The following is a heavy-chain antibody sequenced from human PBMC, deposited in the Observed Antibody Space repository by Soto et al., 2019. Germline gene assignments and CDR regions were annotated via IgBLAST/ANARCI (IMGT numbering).Heavy chain of an antibody. V-gene: IGHV1-69*01. CDR1: GGTFSSYA. D-gene: IGHD3-22*01. J-gene: IGHJ5*02. Sequence: QVQLVQSGAEVKKPGSSVKVSCKASGGTFSSYAISWVRQAPGQGLEWMGGIIPIFGTANYAQKFQGRVTITADESTSTAYMELSSLRSEDTAVYYCAWYLTYYYDSSGYSYNWFEPWGQGTLVTVSS. CDR3: AWYLTYYYDSSGYSYNWFEP. CDR2: IIPIFGTA.